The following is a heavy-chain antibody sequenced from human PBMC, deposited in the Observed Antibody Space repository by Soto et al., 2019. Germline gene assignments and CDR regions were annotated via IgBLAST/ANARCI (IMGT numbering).Heavy chain of an antibody. V-gene: IGHV1-58*02. Sequence: SVKVSCKASGFTFTSSAMQWVRQARGQRLEWIGWIVVGSGNTNYAQKFQGRVTITADKSTSTAYMELSSLRSEDTAVYYCARPQRDYYDSSGPFDYWGQGTLVTVSS. J-gene: IGHJ4*02. D-gene: IGHD3-22*01. CDR1: GFTFTSSA. CDR3: ARPQRDYYDSSGPFDY. CDR2: IVVGSGNT.